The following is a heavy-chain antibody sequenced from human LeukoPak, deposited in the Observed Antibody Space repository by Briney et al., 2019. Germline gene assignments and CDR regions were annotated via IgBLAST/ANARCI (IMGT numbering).Heavy chain of an antibody. CDR2: IYYSGST. J-gene: IGHJ4*02. V-gene: IGHV4-31*03. Sequence: SETLSLTCTVSGGSISSGGYYWSWICQHPGKGLEWIGYIYYSGSTYYNPSLKSRVTISVDTSKNQFSLKLSSVTAADTAVYYCAREYSSGWYYFDYWGQGALVTVSS. D-gene: IGHD6-19*01. CDR3: AREYSSGWYYFDY. CDR1: GGSISSGGYY.